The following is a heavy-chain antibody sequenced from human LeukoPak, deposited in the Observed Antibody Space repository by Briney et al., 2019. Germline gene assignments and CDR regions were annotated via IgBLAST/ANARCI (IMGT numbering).Heavy chain of an antibody. CDR1: GYTFTGYY. J-gene: IGHJ6*03. CDR3: ARDYQTYYYDSSGYNYYYYMDV. D-gene: IGHD3-22*01. CDR2: TNPNSGGT. Sequence: GASVKVSCKASGYTFTGYYMHWVRQAPGQGLEWMGWTNPNSGGTNYAQKFQGRVTMTRDTSIGTAYMELSRLRSDDTAVYYCARDYQTYYYDSSGYNYYYYMDVWGKGTTVTVSS. V-gene: IGHV1-2*02.